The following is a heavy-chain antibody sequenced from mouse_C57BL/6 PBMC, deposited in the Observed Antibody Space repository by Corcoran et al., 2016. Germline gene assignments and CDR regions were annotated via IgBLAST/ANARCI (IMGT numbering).Heavy chain of an antibody. CDR1: GYSITSGYY. D-gene: IGHD2-12*01. V-gene: IGHV3-6*01. J-gene: IGHJ4*01. CDR2: ISYDGSN. Sequence: DVQLQESGPGLVKPSQSLSLTCAVTGYSITSGYYWNWIRQFPGNKLEWMGYISYDGSNNYNPSLKNRISITRDTSKNQFFLKLNSVTTEDTATYYCARLYDVYAMDYWGQGTSVTVSS. CDR3: ARLYDVYAMDY.